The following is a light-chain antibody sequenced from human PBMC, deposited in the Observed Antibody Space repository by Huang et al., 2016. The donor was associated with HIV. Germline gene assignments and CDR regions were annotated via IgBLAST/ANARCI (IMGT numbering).Light chain of an antibody. CDR2: DAS. V-gene: IGKV1-33*01. J-gene: IGKJ1*01. Sequence: DIQMTQSPSSLSASVGVRVTITCHASPDIGNYLNLYQQQPGQAPKLLIFDASTLETGGPSRFSGSGSGTDFTFTISTLQPEDIATYYCQHYDSLPPWTFGQGTRVEI. CDR1: PDIGNY. CDR3: QHYDSLPPWT.